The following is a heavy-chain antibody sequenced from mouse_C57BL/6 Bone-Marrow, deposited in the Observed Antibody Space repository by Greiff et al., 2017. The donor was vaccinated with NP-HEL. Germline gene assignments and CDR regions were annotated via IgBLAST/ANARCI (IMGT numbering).Heavy chain of an antibody. CDR2: IYPGSGST. D-gene: IGHD1-1*01. V-gene: IGHV1-55*01. J-gene: IGHJ1*03. Sequence: QVQLQQPGAELVKPGASVKMSCKASGYTFTSYWITWVKQRPGQGLEWIGDIYPGSGSTNYNEKFKSKATLTVATSSSTAYMQLSSRTSEDSAVYYCARTITTVVYWYFDVWGTGTTVTVSS. CDR3: ARTITTVVYWYFDV. CDR1: GYTFTSYW.